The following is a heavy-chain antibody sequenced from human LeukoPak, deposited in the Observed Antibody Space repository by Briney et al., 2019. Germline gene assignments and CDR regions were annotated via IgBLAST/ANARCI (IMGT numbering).Heavy chain of an antibody. CDR3: AKAADVLLWFGEPGGYYFDY. J-gene: IGHJ4*02. V-gene: IGHV3-23*01. Sequence: PGGSLRLSCAASGFTFSSYAMSWVRQAPGKGLEWVSAISGSGGSTYYADSVKGRLTISRDNSKNTLYLQMNSLRAEDTAVYYCAKAADVLLWFGEPGGYYFDYWGQGTLVTVSS. D-gene: IGHD3-10*01. CDR2: ISGSGGST. CDR1: GFTFSSYA.